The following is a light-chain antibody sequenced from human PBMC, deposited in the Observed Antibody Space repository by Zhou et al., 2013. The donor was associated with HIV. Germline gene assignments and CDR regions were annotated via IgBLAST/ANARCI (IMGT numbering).Light chain of an antibody. CDR1: QGISHA. CDR3: QQYNYWPPT. V-gene: IGKV1D-13*01. J-gene: IGKJ1*01. Sequence: AIQLTQSPSSLSASVRDRVTFTCRASQGISHALAWYQQKPGKPPELLIYDASSLESGVPSRFSGSGSGTEFTLTISSLQSEDFAVYYCQQYNYWPPTFGHGTKVEIK. CDR2: DAS.